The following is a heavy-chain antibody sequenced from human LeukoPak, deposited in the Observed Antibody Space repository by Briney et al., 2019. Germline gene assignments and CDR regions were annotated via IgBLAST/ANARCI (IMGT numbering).Heavy chain of an antibody. D-gene: IGHD3-3*01. Sequence: PGGSLRLSCAASGFTFSNYAVNWIRQAPGKGLKWVSVISGSGSSIYYTDSVEGRFTISRDNSKNTLYLQMDSLRAEDTAVYYCARDRAWNYFDYWGQGTLVTVSS. CDR2: ISGSGSSI. CDR1: GFTFSNYA. V-gene: IGHV3-23*01. CDR3: ARDRAWNYFDY. J-gene: IGHJ4*02.